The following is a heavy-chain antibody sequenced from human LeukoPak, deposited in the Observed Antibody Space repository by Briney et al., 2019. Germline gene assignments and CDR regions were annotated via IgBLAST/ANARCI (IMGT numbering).Heavy chain of an antibody. CDR1: GFIFNNYA. Sequence: GGSLRLSCAGSGFIFNNYAMHWVRQPPGKGLEWVSGISWNSGTIDYADSVRGRFTISRDNAKNSLYLQMDSLRVEDTALYYCTKDMGTGMTYYYGMNVWGQGTTVTVSS. CDR3: TKDMGTGMTYYYGMNV. V-gene: IGHV3-9*01. J-gene: IGHJ6*02. D-gene: IGHD1-1*01. CDR2: ISWNSGTI.